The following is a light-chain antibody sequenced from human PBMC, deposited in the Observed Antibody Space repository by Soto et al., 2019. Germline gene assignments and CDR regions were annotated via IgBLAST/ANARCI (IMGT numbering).Light chain of an antibody. Sequence: AQSPATLSVSPGERATVSCTASQSLSSNLAWYQQKPGQAPRLLIYGASTRATGIPDRFSGSGSGTDFTLTISRLEPEDFAVYYCQQYGSSGTFGQGTKVDIK. CDR2: GAS. J-gene: IGKJ1*01. CDR3: QQYGSSGT. CDR1: QSLSSN. V-gene: IGKV3-20*01.